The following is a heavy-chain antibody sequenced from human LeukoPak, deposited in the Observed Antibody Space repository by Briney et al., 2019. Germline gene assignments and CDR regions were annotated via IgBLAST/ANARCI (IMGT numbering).Heavy chain of an antibody. J-gene: IGHJ5*02. Sequence: PSETLSLTCAVYGGSFSGYYWSWIRQPPGKGLEWIGEINHSGSTNYNPSLKSRVTISVDTSKNQFSLKLSSVTAADTAVYYCARGGMVYAIILRWFDPWGQGTLVTVSS. V-gene: IGHV4-34*01. D-gene: IGHD2-8*01. CDR1: GGSFSGYY. CDR3: ARGGMVYAIILRWFDP. CDR2: INHSGST.